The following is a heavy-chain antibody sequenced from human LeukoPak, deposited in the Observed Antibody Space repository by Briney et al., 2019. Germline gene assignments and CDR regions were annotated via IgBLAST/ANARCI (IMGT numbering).Heavy chain of an antibody. CDR3: ARDWYDYVWGSYRYTDY. J-gene: IGHJ4*02. Sequence: ASVKVSCKASGYTFTSYYMHWVRQAPGQGLEWMGIINPSGGSTSYAQKFQGRVTMTRDTSTSTVYVELSSLRSEDTAVYYCARDWYDYVWGSYRYTDYWGQGTLVTVSS. CDR2: INPSGGST. D-gene: IGHD3-16*02. V-gene: IGHV1-46*01. CDR1: GYTFTSYY.